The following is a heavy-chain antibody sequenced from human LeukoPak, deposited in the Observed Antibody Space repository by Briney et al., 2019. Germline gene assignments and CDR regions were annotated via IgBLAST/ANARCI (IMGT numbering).Heavy chain of an antibody. Sequence: SETLSLTCTVSGGSISSGGYYWSWIRQHPGKGLEWIGYIYYSGSTYYNPSLKSRVTISVDTSKNQFSLKLSSVTAADTAVYYCARGDYGTPDVWSQGTTVTVSS. D-gene: IGHD4-17*01. J-gene: IGHJ6*02. CDR3: ARGDYGTPDV. CDR2: IYYSGST. V-gene: IGHV4-31*03. CDR1: GGSISSGGYY.